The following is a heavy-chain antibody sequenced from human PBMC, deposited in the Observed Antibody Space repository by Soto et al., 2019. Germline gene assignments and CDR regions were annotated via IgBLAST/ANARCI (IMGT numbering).Heavy chain of an antibody. Sequence: QVQLVESGGGVVQPGRSLRLSCAASGFTFSSYARYWVRQAPGKGLEWVAVISCDGSNKYYADSVKGRFTISRDNSKNTLYLQMNSLRAEDTAVYYCARAGCDGGSCYTLVGLRYGMDVWGQGTTVTVSS. CDR2: ISCDGSNK. D-gene: IGHD2-15*01. CDR1: GFTFSSYA. CDR3: ARAGCDGGSCYTLVGLRYGMDV. J-gene: IGHJ6*02. V-gene: IGHV3-30-3*01.